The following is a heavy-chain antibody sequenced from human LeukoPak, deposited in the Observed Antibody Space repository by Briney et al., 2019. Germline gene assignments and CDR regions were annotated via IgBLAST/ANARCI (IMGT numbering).Heavy chain of an antibody. Sequence: SETLSLTCTVSGGSISSYYWSWIRQPPGKGLEWIGYIYYSGSTNYNPSLKSRVTISVDTSKNQFSLKVNSVTAADTAVYYCARVRAAAIPYYFDYWGQGTLVTVSS. J-gene: IGHJ4*02. CDR3: ARVRAAAIPYYFDY. CDR2: IYYSGST. D-gene: IGHD6-13*01. V-gene: IGHV4-59*01. CDR1: GGSISSYY.